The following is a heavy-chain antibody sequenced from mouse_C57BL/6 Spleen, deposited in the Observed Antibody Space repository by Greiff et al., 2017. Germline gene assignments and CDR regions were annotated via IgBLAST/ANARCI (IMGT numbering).Heavy chain of an antibody. Sequence: EVQLQQSGPELVKPGASVKISCKASGYTFTDYYMNWVKQSHGKSLEWIGDINPNNGGTSYNQKFKGKATLTVDKSSSTAYMALRSLTSEDSAVYYCARGGAYFDYWGQGTTLTVSS. J-gene: IGHJ2*01. V-gene: IGHV1-26*01. CDR3: ARGGAYFDY. CDR2: INPNNGGT. CDR1: GYTFTDYY.